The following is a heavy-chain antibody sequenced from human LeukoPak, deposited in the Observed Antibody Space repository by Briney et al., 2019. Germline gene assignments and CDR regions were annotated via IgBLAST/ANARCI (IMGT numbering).Heavy chain of an antibody. V-gene: IGHV4-4*07. J-gene: IGHJ4*02. CDR2: FYTSGSP. Sequence: PSETLSLTCTVSGGSISSYYWSWTRQPAGKGLEWIGRFYTSGSPNYNPYLKSRVTMSVDTSKNQLSLKVSSVTAADTAVYYCARSEGSHFDSWGQGTLVTVSS. CDR1: GGSISSYY. CDR3: ARSEGSHFDS.